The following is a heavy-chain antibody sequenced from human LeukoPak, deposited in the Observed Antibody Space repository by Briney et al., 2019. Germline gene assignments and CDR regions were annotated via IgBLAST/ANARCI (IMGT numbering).Heavy chain of an antibody. CDR1: GFTFSDYY. V-gene: IGHV3-11*04. D-gene: IGHD6-19*01. CDR3: ASPTSGWAIDY. CDR2: ISSGGSSI. J-gene: IGHJ4*02. Sequence: GGSLRLSCAASGFTFSDYYMSWIRQAPGKGLEWVSYISSGGSSIYYADSVKGRFTISRDNAKNSLYLQMNSLRAEDTAVYYCASPTSGWAIDYWGQGTLVTVSS.